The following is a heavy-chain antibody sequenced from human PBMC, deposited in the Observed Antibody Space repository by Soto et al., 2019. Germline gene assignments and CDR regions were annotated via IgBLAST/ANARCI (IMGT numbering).Heavy chain of an antibody. CDR1: GFTFSNYI. D-gene: IGHD3-10*01. Sequence: SLRLNCSASGFTFSNYIMNWVRQAAGKGLEWVSYISGRSGTIYYADSVKGRFTISGDNAKNSLYLQMNSLRDEDTAVYYCARDSGWAFDYRGQGTLVTVSS. J-gene: IGHJ4*02. V-gene: IGHV3-48*02. CDR3: ARDSGWAFDY. CDR2: ISGRSGTI.